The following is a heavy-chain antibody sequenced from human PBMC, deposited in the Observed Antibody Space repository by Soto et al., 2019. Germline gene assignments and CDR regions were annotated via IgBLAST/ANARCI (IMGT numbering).Heavy chain of an antibody. Sequence: GGSLRLSCAASGFTFSSYGMHWVRQAPGKGLEWVAVIWYDGSNKYYADSVKGRFTISRDNSKNTLYLQMNSLRAEDTAVYYCASSLRFLDPLVYWGQGTLVTVSS. CDR3: ASSLRFLDPLVY. J-gene: IGHJ4*02. D-gene: IGHD3-3*01. CDR1: GFTFSSYG. V-gene: IGHV3-33*01. CDR2: IWYDGSNK.